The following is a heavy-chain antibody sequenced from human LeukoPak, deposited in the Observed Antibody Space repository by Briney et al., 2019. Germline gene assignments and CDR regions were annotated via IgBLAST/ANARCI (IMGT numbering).Heavy chain of an antibody. V-gene: IGHV3-48*01. D-gene: IGHD2-15*01. CDR1: GFTFSSYS. Sequence: GGSLRLSCAASGFTFSSYSMNWVRQAPGKGLEWVSSISSSSSTIYYADSVKGRFTISRDNAKNSLFLQMNSLRGEDTAVYFCARDRDCSGGSCYSSWFDPWGQGTLVTVSS. CDR3: ARDRDCSGGSCYSSWFDP. CDR2: ISSSSSTI. J-gene: IGHJ5*02.